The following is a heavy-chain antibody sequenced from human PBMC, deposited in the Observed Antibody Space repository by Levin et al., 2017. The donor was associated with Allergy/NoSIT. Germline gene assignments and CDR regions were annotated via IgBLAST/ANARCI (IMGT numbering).Heavy chain of an antibody. J-gene: IGHJ4*02. CDR3: ARRPGGSGSYCNFDY. CDR2: IYYSGST. Sequence: SQTLSLTCTVSGGSISSSSYYWGWIRQPPGKGLEWIGSIYYSGSTYYNPSLKSRVTISVDTSKNQFSLKLSSVTAADTAVYYCARRPGGSGSYCNFDYWGQGTLVTVSS. V-gene: IGHV4-39*01. D-gene: IGHD3-10*01. CDR1: GGSISSSSYY.